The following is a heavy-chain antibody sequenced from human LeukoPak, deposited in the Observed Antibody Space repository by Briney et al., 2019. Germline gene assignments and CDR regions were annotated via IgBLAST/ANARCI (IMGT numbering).Heavy chain of an antibody. D-gene: IGHD6-6*01. J-gene: IGHJ4*02. CDR1: GYSISSGYY. CDR2: IYHSGST. V-gene: IGHV4-38-2*02. Sequence: SETLSLTCTVSGYSISSGYYWGWIRQPPGKGLEWIGSIYHSGSTYYNPSLKSRVTISVDTSKNQFSLKLSSVTAADTAVYYCAKTARVPDYWGQGTQVTVSS. CDR3: AKTARVPDY.